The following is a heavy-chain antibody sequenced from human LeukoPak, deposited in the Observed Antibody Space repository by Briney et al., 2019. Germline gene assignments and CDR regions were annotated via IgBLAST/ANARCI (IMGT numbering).Heavy chain of an antibody. V-gene: IGHV4-39*01. CDR1: AGSINSSGYY. J-gene: IGHJ4*02. Sequence: SETLSLTCTVSAGSINSSGYYWRWIRQPPGKGLDWIGSIYYSGSTYYNPSLKSRVTISVDTSKNQFSLKLSSVTAADTAVYYCARQNVWGSYRIDYWGPGTLVTVSS. D-gene: IGHD3-16*02. CDR2: IYYSGST. CDR3: ARQNVWGSYRIDY.